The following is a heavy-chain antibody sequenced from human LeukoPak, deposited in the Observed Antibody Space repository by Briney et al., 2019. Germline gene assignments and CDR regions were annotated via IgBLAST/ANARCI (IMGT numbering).Heavy chain of an antibody. CDR2: ISAYNGNT. Sequence: ASVKVSCKASGYTFTSYGISWVRQAPGQGLEWMGWISAYNGNTNYAQKRQGRVTMTTDTSTSTAYMELRSLRSDDTAVYYCARDRSPSIAARSAQAPEDYWGQGTLVTASS. CDR3: ARDRSPSIAARSAQAPEDY. D-gene: IGHD6-6*01. V-gene: IGHV1-18*01. J-gene: IGHJ4*02. CDR1: GYTFTSYG.